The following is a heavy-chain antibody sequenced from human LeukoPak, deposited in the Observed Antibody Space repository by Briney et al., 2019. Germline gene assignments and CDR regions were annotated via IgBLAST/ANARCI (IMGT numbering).Heavy chain of an antibody. J-gene: IGHJ4*02. CDR3: TRDYRGTFDY. V-gene: IGHV3-7*03. CDR1: GFTFSSYN. CDR2: IKQDGSKK. Sequence: GESLRLSCAASGFTFSSYNMNWVRQAPGKGLEWVANIKQDGSKKNYVDSVKGRFTISRDNAKNSLYLQMNSLRAEDTAIYYCTRDYRGTFDYWGQGTLVTVSS. D-gene: IGHD1-26*01.